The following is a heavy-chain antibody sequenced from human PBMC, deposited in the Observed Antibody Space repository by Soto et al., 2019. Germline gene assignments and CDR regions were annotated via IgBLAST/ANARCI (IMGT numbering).Heavy chain of an antibody. CDR1: GYTFTTYA. V-gene: IGHV1-3*04. CDR2: INTGNGNT. Sequence: ASVKVSCKASGYTFTTYAMHWVRQAPGQSLEWMGWINTGNGNTKYSQKFQGRVTITRDTSASTAYMELSSLRSEDTAVYFCARDRRGSSGWYYFDHWGQGTQVTVSS. J-gene: IGHJ4*02. CDR3: ARDRRGSSGWYYFDH. D-gene: IGHD6-19*01.